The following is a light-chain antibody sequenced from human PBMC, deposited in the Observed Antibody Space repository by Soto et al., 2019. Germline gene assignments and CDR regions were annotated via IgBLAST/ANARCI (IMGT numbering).Light chain of an antibody. CDR3: QSYDSSLSGSV. CDR1: SSNSGAGYD. CDR2: RNN. V-gene: IGLV1-40*01. J-gene: IGLJ2*01. Sequence: QSVLTQPPSVSGAPGQRVTISCTGSSSNSGAGYDVHWYQQLPGAAPKLLIHRNNNRPSGVPDRFSSSKSGASASLAITGLQAEDEADYYCQSYDSSLSGSVFGGGTKVTVL.